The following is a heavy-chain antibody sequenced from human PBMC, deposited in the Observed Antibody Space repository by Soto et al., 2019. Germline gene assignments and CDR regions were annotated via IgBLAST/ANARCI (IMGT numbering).Heavy chain of an antibody. Sequence: SLRLSCAASGFTFSSYAMHWVRQAPGKGLEWVAVISYDGSNKYYADSVKGRFTISRDNSKNTLYLQMNSLRAEDTAVYYCARVLYSSSWYYYGMDVWGQGTTVTVSS. CDR1: GFTFSSYA. V-gene: IGHV3-30-3*01. D-gene: IGHD6-13*01. J-gene: IGHJ6*02. CDR2: ISYDGSNK. CDR3: ARVLYSSSWYYYGMDV.